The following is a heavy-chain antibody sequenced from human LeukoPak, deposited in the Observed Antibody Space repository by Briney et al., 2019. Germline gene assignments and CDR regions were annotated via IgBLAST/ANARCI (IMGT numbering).Heavy chain of an antibody. V-gene: IGHV3-7*01. CDR2: IKQDGSEK. Sequence: GGSLRLSCAASGFTFSSYWMSWDRQAPGKGLEWVANIKQDGSEKYYVDSVKGRLTISRDNAKNSLYLQMNSLRAEDTAVYYCARGALRFWFDPWGQGTLVTVSS. CDR3: ARGALRFWFDP. J-gene: IGHJ5*02. D-gene: IGHD3-3*01. CDR1: GFTFSSYW.